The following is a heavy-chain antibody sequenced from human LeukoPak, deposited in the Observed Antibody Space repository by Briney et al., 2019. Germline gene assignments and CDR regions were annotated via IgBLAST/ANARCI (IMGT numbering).Heavy chain of an antibody. J-gene: IGHJ6*02. CDR1: GVSIKNYY. Sequence: SGTLSLTCSVSGVSIKNYYWSWIREPPGRGLEWIGYVYYSGSTNYNPSLKSRVTISVDTSKNQFSLKLSSVTAADTAVYYCARGRSRGLPSSFGYYYYGMDVWGQGTTVTVSS. CDR2: VYYSGST. D-gene: IGHD3-16*01. V-gene: IGHV4-59*12. CDR3: ARGRSRGLPSSFGYYYYGMDV.